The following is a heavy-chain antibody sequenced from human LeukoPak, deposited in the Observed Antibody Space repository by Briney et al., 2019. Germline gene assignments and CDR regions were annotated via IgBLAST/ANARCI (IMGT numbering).Heavy chain of an antibody. V-gene: IGHV3-7*05. J-gene: IGHJ4*02. CDR1: TLTLNNYW. CDR3: ASRAGYTGSWSAFDY. CDR2: IEQDGSEK. Sequence: GGSLRLSCTASTLTLNNYWMSWVRQAPGKGLEWVANIEQDGSEKYHVDSVKGRFTISRDNAKNSLYLQMNSLRAEGTAVYYCASRAGYTGSWSAFDYWGQGTLVTVSS. D-gene: IGHD6-13*01.